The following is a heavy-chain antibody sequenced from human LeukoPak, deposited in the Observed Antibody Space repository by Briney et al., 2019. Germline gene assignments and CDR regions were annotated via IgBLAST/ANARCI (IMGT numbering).Heavy chain of an antibody. CDR3: ASLAARRTFDY. D-gene: IGHD6-6*01. J-gene: IGHJ4*02. V-gene: IGHV4-59*01. Sequence: SETLSLTCTVSGGSISSYYWSWIRQPPGKGLEWIGYIYYSGSTNYNPFLKSRVTISVDTSKNQFSLKLSSVTAADTAVYYCASLAARRTFDYWGQGTLVTVSS. CDR2: IYYSGST. CDR1: GGSISSYY.